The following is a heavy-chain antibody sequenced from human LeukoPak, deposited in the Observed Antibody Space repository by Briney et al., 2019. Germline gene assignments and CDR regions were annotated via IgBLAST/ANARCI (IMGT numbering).Heavy chain of an antibody. CDR1: GFTFSDYY. Sequence: GGSLRLSCAASGFTFSDYYTSWIRQAPGKGLEWVSYISGSATTIYYADSVKGRFTISRDNAKNSLYLQMNSLRAEDTAVYYCTRESSGFDYWGQGTLVTVSS. CDR2: ISGSATTI. J-gene: IGHJ4*02. CDR3: TRESSGFDY. D-gene: IGHD3-22*01. V-gene: IGHV3-11*01.